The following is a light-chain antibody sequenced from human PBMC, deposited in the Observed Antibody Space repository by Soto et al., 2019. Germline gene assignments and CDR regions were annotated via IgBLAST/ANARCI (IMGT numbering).Light chain of an antibody. CDR2: DVS. CDR3: CSYAGSYTSEV. J-gene: IGLJ2*01. Sequence: QSVLTQPRSVSGSPGQSVTISCTGTSSDVGGYNYVSWYQQHPGKAPKLMIYDVSKRPSGVPDRFSGSKSGNTASLTISGLQAEDEAEDYYCSYAGSYTSEVFGGGTKLTVL. V-gene: IGLV2-11*01. CDR1: SSDVGGYNY.